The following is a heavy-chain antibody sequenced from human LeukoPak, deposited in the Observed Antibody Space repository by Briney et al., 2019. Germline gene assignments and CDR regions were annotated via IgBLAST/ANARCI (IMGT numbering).Heavy chain of an antibody. D-gene: IGHD2-15*01. Sequence: PSETLSLTCTASGGSIGRSTTYYWAWVRQPPGKGLEWIASIHYSGSTYYNPSLKSRVTIAVDTRNNQFSLRLNSVTAADTAVFYCYSMGYWGQGTLVTVSS. CDR3: YSMGY. CDR1: GGSIGRSTTYY. CDR2: IHYSGST. V-gene: IGHV4-39*01. J-gene: IGHJ4*02.